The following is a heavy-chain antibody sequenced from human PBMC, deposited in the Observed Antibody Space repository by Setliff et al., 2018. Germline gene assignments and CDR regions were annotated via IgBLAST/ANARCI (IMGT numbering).Heavy chain of an antibody. CDR2: IYIGGSA. V-gene: IGHV4-4*07. CDR3: AREQWLDPPGYYYMDV. CDR1: GGSISSYY. D-gene: IGHD6-19*01. Sequence: SETLSLTCTVSGGSISSYYWSWIRQPAGKGLEWIGHIYIGGSANVNPSLKRRVTMSIDTSKNQFSLKLNSVTAADMAVYYCAREQWLDPPGYYYMDVWAKGTTVPVSS. J-gene: IGHJ6*03.